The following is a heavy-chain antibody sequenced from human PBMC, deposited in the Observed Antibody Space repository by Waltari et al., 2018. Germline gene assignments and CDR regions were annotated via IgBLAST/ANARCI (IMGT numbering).Heavy chain of an antibody. CDR2: IYHSGST. CDR1: GYSISSGYY. D-gene: IGHD6-13*01. J-gene: IGHJ5*02. CDR3: ARGGVAADWFDP. V-gene: IGHV4-38-2*02. Sequence: QVQLQESGPGLVKPSETLSLTCTVSGYSISSGYYWGWIRQPPGKGLEWIGSIYHSGSTYYNPSLKSRVTISVDTSKNQFSLKLSSVTAADTAVYYCARGGVAADWFDPWGQGTLVTVSS.